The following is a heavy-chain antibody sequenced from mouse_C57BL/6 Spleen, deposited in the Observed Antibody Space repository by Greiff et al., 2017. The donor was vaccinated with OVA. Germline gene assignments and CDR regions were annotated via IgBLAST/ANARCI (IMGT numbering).Heavy chain of an antibody. CDR1: GFTFSDAW. CDR3: TRWRLRDAMDY. D-gene: IGHD2-2*01. J-gene: IGHJ4*01. Sequence: EVQVVESGGGLVQPGGSMKLSCAASGFTFSDAWMDWVRQSPEKGLEWVAEIRNKANNHATYYAESVKGRFTISRDDSKSSVYLQMNSLRAEDTGIYYCTRWRLRDAMDYWGQGTSVTVSS. CDR2: IRNKANNHAT. V-gene: IGHV6-6*01.